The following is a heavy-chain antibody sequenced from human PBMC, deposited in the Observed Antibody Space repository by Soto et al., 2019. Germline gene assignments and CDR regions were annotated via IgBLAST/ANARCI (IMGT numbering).Heavy chain of an antibody. D-gene: IGHD2-15*01. CDR3: ARSGGSCYSCYDY. Sequence: TLSLTCAVSSGSISSSNWWSWVRQPPGKGLEWIGEIYHSGSTNYNPSLKSRVTISVDKSKNQFSLKLSSVTAADTAVYYCARSGGSCYSCYDYWGQGTLVTVSS. J-gene: IGHJ4*02. CDR1: SGSISSSNW. V-gene: IGHV4-4*02. CDR2: IYHSGST.